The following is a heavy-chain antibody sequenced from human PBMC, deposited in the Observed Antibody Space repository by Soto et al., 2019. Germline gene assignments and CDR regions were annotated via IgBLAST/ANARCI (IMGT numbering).Heavy chain of an antibody. CDR2: INPSGGST. CDR1: GYTFTSYY. J-gene: IGHJ6*02. V-gene: IGHV1-46*01. CDR3: AREYYDFWSGYDRVYYYYGMDV. Sequence: ASVKVSCKASGYTFTSYYMHWVRQAPGQGLEWMGIINPSGGSTSYAQKFQGRVTMTRDTSASTVYMELSSLRSEDTAVYYCAREYYDFWSGYDRVYYYYGMDVWGQGTTVTVSS. D-gene: IGHD3-3*01.